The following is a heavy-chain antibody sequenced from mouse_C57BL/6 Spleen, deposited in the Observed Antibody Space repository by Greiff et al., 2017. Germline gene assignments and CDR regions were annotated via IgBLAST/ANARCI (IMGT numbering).Heavy chain of an antibody. CDR2: IDPANGNT. CDR1: GFNIKNTY. CDR3: ARASIYDGYVFDY. J-gene: IGHJ2*01. Sequence: VQLKQSVAELVRPGASVKLSCTASGFNIKNTYMHWVKQRPEQGLEWIGRIDPANGNTTYAPKFQGKATITADTSSNTAYLQLSSLTSEDTAIYYGARASIYDGYVFDYWGQGTTLTVSS. V-gene: IGHV14-3*01. D-gene: IGHD2-3*01.